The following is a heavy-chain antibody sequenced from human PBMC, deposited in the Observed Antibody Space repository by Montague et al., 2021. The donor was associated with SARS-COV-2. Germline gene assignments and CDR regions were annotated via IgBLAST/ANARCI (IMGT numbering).Heavy chain of an antibody. D-gene: IGHD3-22*01. V-gene: IGHV3-30-3*01. CDR2: ISYDGSNK. CDR1: GFTFSSYA. J-gene: IGHJ6*02. Sequence: SLRLSCEAYGFTFSSYAMHWVRQAPGKGLEWVAVISYDGSNKYYXDSXRGRFTISRDNSKNTLYLQMNSLRAEDTAVYYCARDNYDSSGCSLYGMDVWGQGTTVTVSS. CDR3: ARDNYDSSGCSLYGMDV.